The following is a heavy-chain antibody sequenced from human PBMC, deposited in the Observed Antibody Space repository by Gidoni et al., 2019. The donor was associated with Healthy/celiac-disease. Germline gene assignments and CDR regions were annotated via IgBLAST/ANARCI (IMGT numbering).Heavy chain of an antibody. CDR2: IYYSGST. CDR1: GGSISSYY. CDR3: AREFAVAGTGGDFDP. V-gene: IGHV4-59*01. D-gene: IGHD6-19*01. J-gene: IGHJ5*02. Sequence: QVQLQESGPGLVKPSETLSLTCTVSGGSISSYYWSWIRQPPGKGLEWIGYIYYSGSTNYNPSLKSRVTISVDTSKNQFSLKLSSVTAADTAVYYCAREFAVAGTGGDFDPWGQGTLVTVSS.